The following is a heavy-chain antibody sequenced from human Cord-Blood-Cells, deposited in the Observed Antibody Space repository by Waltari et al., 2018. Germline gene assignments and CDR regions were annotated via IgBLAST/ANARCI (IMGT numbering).Heavy chain of an antibody. V-gene: IGHV2-70*04. CDR3: ARTNPYSGSWYYFDY. CDR1: GFSLSTSGMR. D-gene: IGHD6-13*01. J-gene: IGHJ4*02. Sequence: VTLQESGPALVKPTQTLTLTCTFSGFSLSTSGMRLSWIRQPPGTALEGLARIDWDDDKFYSTSLTTRRTISKDASETQVVRTMTNMDPVDTSTYYVARTNPYSGSWYYFDYWRQGTLVTVSS. CDR2: IDWDDDK.